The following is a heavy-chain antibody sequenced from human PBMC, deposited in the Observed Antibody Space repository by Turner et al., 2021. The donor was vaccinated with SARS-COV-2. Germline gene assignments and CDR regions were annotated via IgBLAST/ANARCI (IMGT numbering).Heavy chain of an antibody. V-gene: IGHV3-23*01. J-gene: IGHJ4*02. Sequence: EVQLLESGGGLVQLGGSLRLSCAASGFHFNKYAMACVRQAPGKGLEWVSVISGSGSYTYYADSVKGRVTISRDNSKNTLYLQVNSLRAEDTAVYYCAKTRDYYYDSSDYPDYWGQGTLVTVSS. CDR1: GFHFNKYA. D-gene: IGHD3-22*01. CDR3: AKTRDYYYDSSDYPDY. CDR2: ISGSGSYT.